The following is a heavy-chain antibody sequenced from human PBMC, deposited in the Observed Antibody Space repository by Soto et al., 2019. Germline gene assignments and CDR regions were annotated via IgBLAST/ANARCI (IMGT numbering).Heavy chain of an antibody. Sequence: PGGSLRLSCAASGFTFSSYSMNWVRQAPGKGLEWVSSISSSSSYIYYADSVKGRFTISRDNAKNSLYLQMNSLRAEDTAVYYCARDGSSIFGVVYHGMDVWGQGTTVTVSS. J-gene: IGHJ6*02. D-gene: IGHD3-3*01. CDR3: ARDGSSIFGVVYHGMDV. CDR2: ISSSSSYI. CDR1: GFTFSSYS. V-gene: IGHV3-21*01.